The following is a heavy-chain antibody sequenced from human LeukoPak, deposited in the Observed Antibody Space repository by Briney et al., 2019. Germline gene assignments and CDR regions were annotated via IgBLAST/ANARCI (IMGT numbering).Heavy chain of an antibody. D-gene: IGHD5-24*01. Sequence: PSETLSLTCAVSGASISGSGYYWGWIRQPPGKGLEWIGNIYYSGSTYYNPSLKSRVTISVDTSKNQFSLKLSSVTAADTAVYYCARDGDGYNSSPYFDYWGQGTLVTVSS. CDR3: ARDGDGYNSSPYFDY. V-gene: IGHV4-39*07. CDR2: IYYSGST. CDR1: GASISGSGYY. J-gene: IGHJ4*02.